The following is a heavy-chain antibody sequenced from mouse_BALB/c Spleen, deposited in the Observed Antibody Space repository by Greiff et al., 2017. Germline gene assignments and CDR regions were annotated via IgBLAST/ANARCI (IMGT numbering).Heavy chain of an antibody. V-gene: IGHV3-2*02. CDR1: GYSITSDYA. CDR2: ISYSGST. CDR3: ARGGGLAY. Sequence: EVQGVESGPGLVKPSQSLSLTCTVTGYSITSDYAWNWIRQFPGNKLEWMGYISYSGSTSYNPSLKSRISITRDTSKNQFFLQLNSVTTEDTATYYCARGGGLAYGGKGTLVTVSA. J-gene: IGHJ3*01.